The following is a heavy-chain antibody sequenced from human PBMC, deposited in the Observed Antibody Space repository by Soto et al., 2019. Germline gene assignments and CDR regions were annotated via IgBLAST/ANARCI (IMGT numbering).Heavy chain of an antibody. V-gene: IGHV3-43D*04. Sequence: SLRLSCAAAGFTFDDYAMHWVRQAPGKGLEWVSLINWDGVSTYYANSVKGRFTISRDNSKNSLYLQMNSLRPEDTALYYCAKDLYDSSWYVGPGIDYWGQGTLVTVSS. J-gene: IGHJ4*02. CDR3: AKDLYDSSWYVGPGIDY. CDR1: GFTFDDYA. CDR2: INWDGVST. D-gene: IGHD6-13*01.